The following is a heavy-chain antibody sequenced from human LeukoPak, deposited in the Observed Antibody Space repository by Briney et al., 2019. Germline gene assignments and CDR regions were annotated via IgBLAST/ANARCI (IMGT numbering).Heavy chain of an antibody. Sequence: SETLSLTCTVSGGSISSGGYYWSWIRQPPGKGLEWIGYIYHSGSTYYNPSLKSRVTISVDTSKNQFSLKLSSVTAADTAVYYCARPITMVRGPFDYWGQGTLVTVSS. V-gene: IGHV4-30-2*01. J-gene: IGHJ4*02. CDR2: IYHSGST. CDR3: ARPITMVRGPFDY. D-gene: IGHD3-10*01. CDR1: GGSISSGGYY.